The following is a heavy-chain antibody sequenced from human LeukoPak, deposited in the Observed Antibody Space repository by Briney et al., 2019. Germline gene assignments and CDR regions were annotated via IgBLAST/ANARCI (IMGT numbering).Heavy chain of an antibody. J-gene: IGHJ4*02. CDR2: IDPSDSYT. CDR3: ASQEGSCSSGWYASFDY. V-gene: IGHV5-10-1*01. CDR1: GYSFTSYW. Sequence: GESLRISCKGSGYSFTSYWISWVRQMPGKGLEWMGRIDPSDSYTNYSPSFQGHVTISADKSISTAYLQWSSLKASDTAMYYCASQEGSCSSGWYASFDYWGQGTLVTVSS. D-gene: IGHD6-19*01.